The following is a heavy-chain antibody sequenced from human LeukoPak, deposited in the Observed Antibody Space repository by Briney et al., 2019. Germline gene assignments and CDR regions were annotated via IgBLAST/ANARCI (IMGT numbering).Heavy chain of an antibody. J-gene: IGHJ4*02. CDR3: ARVEYSGYTYFDY. V-gene: IGHV3-48*03. D-gene: IGHD5-24*01. Sequence: GGSLRLSCAASGFTFSSYEMNWVRQAPGEGLEWVSYISSSGSTIYYADSVKGRFTISRDNAKNSLYLQMNSLRAEDTAVYYCARVEYSGYTYFDYWGQGTLVTVSS. CDR2: ISSSGSTI. CDR1: GFTFSSYE.